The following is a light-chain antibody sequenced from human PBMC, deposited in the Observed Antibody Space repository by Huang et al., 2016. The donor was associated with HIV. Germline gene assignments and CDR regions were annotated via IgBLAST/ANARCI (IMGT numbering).Light chain of an antibody. Sequence: EIVMTQSPATLSVSPGERATLSCRASQNVNSTLAWYQQKPGQAPRVLIYGAATRATGLPARFSGSGSGTEFTLTISSLQSEDLAVYYCQQYDNWPPKYTIGQGTKLDIK. CDR3: QQYDNWPPKYT. CDR1: QNVNST. CDR2: GAA. V-gene: IGKV3-15*01. J-gene: IGKJ2*01.